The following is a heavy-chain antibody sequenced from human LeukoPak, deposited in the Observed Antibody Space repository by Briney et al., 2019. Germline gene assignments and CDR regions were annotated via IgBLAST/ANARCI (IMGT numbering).Heavy chain of an antibody. Sequence: GGSLRLSCAASGFTFSSYAMSWVRQAPGKGLEWVSAISGSGGSTYYADSVKGRFTISRDNSKNTLYLQMNSLRAEDTAVYYCATFNVVPAAIPYYYYYMDVWGKGTTVTVSS. CDR2: ISGSGGST. D-gene: IGHD2-2*02. CDR1: GFTFSSYA. CDR3: ATFNVVPAAIPYYYYYMDV. V-gene: IGHV3-23*01. J-gene: IGHJ6*03.